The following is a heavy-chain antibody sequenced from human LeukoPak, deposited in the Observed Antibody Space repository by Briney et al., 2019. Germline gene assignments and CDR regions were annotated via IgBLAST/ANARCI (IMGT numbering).Heavy chain of an antibody. V-gene: IGHV4-39*07. CDR1: GGSISSGRYY. CDR2: IDYSGST. D-gene: IGHD2-2*01. CDR3: ARGAVENQGVVVPAAIPPPKTFDY. Sequence: PSETLSLTRSVSGGSISSGRYYWVWIRQPPGKGLEWIGSIDYSGSTYYNPSLKSRVTISVDTSKNQFSLKLSSVTAADTAVYYCARGAVENQGVVVPAAIPPPKTFDYWGQGTLVTVSS. J-gene: IGHJ4*02.